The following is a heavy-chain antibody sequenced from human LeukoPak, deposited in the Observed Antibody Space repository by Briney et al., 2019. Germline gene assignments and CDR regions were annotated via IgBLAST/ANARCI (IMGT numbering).Heavy chain of an antibody. J-gene: IGHJ3*02. Sequence: GGSLRLSCAVFGLTVSTNYMNWVRQAPGKGLEWVSVVYSGGITNYADSVKGRFTISRDISNNTVYLQMNSLRAEDTAVYYCALWGSGSGWHGPDAFDIWGQGTMVTVSS. D-gene: IGHD6-19*01. CDR3: ALWGSGSGWHGPDAFDI. V-gene: IGHV3-53*01. CDR2: VYSGGIT. CDR1: GLTVSTNY.